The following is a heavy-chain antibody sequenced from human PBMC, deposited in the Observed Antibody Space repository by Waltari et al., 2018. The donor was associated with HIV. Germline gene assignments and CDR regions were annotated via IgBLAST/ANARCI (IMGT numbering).Heavy chain of an antibody. CDR3: ARTVAPSIVYSYNDVPFDT. V-gene: IGHV4-39*01. CDR1: RGSVISNTYY. CDR2: LYYRGTT. D-gene: IGHD5-18*01. J-gene: IGHJ5*02. Sequence: QLQLQESGPGLVKPSETLSLTCTVSRGSVISNTYYWGWVRQPPGKGLEWIGNLYYRGTTYYNLSLKSRATISVDTSKNQFALKLTSVTAADTAIYDCARTVAPSIVYSYNDVPFDTWGPGTLVTVSS.